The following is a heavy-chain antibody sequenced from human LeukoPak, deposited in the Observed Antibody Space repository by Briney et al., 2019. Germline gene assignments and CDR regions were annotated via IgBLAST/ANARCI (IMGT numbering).Heavy chain of an antibody. Sequence: GGSLRLSCAASGFTFSSYAMSWVRQAPGKGLEWVSAISGSGGSTYYADSVKGRFTISRDNSKNTLYPQMNSLRAEDTAVYYCAKDVWYSSGFLDYWGQGTLVTVSS. D-gene: IGHD6-19*01. CDR1: GFTFSSYA. CDR2: ISGSGGST. J-gene: IGHJ4*02. V-gene: IGHV3-23*01. CDR3: AKDVWYSSGFLDY.